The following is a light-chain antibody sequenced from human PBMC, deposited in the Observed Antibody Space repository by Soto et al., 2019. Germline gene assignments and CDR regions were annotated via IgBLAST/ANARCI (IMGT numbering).Light chain of an antibody. Sequence: QSALTQPPSASGSPGQAVTISCTGTSSDIGGYNYVSWYQQYPGKAPKLIIYEVSKRPSGVPDRFSGSKSGNTASLTVSGLQAEDEADYYCCSYAGSYIYVFATGTKVTVL. CDR1: SSDIGGYNY. CDR2: EVS. J-gene: IGLJ1*01. CDR3: CSYAGSYIYV. V-gene: IGLV2-8*01.